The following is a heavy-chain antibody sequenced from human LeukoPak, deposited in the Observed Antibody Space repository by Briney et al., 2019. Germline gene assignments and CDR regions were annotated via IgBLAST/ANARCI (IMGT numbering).Heavy chain of an antibody. Sequence: GGSLRLSCAASGFTFSSHGMSWVRQAPGKGLEWVSTISGSGDNTYYADSVKGRFTISRGNSKNTLYLQMNSLRAEDTAVYYCARVTYGSGTYGAFDYWGQGTLVTVSS. CDR1: GFTFSSHG. V-gene: IGHV3-23*01. CDR3: ARVTYGSGTYGAFDY. D-gene: IGHD3-10*01. CDR2: ISGSGDNT. J-gene: IGHJ4*02.